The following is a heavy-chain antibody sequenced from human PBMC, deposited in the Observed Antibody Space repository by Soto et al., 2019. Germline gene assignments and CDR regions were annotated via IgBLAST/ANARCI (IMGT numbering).Heavy chain of an antibody. J-gene: IGHJ4*02. Sequence: PGGSLRLSCAASGFTFSSYWMSWVRQAPGKGLEWVANIKQDGSEKYYVDSVKGRFTISRDNAKNSLYLQMNSLRAEDTAVYYCARDALGVGITNPFDYWGQGTLVTVSS. CDR3: ARDALGVGITNPFDY. CDR2: IKQDGSEK. V-gene: IGHV3-7*01. D-gene: IGHD2-21*01. CDR1: GFTFSSYW.